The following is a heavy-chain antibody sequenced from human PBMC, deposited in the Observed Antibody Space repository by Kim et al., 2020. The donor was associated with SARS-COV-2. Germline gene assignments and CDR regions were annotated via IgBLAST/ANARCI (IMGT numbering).Heavy chain of an antibody. CDR1: GFAFSDHW. D-gene: IGHD3-16*01. J-gene: IGHJ4*02. Sequence: GSLRLSCAVSGFAFSDHWMHWVRQAPGKGLVLVSRINRDGRTTNYVDSVKGRITISRDDAKNMVHLQMDSLRAEDTAVYYCARGRKDGYTQDYWGQGTLVTVSS. CDR2: INRDGRTT. V-gene: IGHV3-74*01. CDR3: ARGRKDGYTQDY.